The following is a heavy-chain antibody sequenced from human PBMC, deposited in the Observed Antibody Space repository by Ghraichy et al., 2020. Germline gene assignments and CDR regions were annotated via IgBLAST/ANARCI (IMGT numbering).Heavy chain of an antibody. D-gene: IGHD3-10*01. CDR1: GFSISTYS. J-gene: IGHJ3*02. V-gene: IGHV3-21*01. Sequence: GGSLRLSCTASGFSISTYSMTWVRQAPGKGLEWVSSISSDSGHIHYADSVKGRFTISRDNAKNSLYLQINSLRAEDTAVYYCARYLPPYYYGSGNDAFDIWGQGTMVTVSS. CDR3: ARYLPPYYYGSGNDAFDI. CDR2: ISSDSGHI.